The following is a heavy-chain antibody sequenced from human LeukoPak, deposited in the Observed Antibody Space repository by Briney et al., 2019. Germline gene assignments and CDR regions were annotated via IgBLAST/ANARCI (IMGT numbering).Heavy chain of an antibody. Sequence: GGSLRLSCAASKFSFSSYAMSWVRQAPGKGLEWVASISGSGGSTYYADSVKGRFTISRDNSKNTMYLQMNSLRVEDTAVYYCAKDRPAYYYGSGAYYIADFFDSWGQGTLVTVSS. CDR1: KFSFSSYA. J-gene: IGHJ4*02. CDR2: ISGSGGST. V-gene: IGHV3-23*01. D-gene: IGHD3-10*01. CDR3: AKDRPAYYYGSGAYYIADFFDS.